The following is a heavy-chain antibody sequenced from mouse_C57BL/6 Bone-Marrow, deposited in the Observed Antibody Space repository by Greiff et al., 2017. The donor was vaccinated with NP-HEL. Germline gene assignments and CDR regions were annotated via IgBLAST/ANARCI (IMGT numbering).Heavy chain of an antibody. Sequence: EVQLVESGGGLVQPGGSLKLSCAASGFTFSDYYMYWVRQTPEKRLEWVAYISNGGGSTYYPDTVKGRFTISRDNAKNTLYLQMSRLKSEDTAMYYCARKDCTYYYAMDYWGQGTSVTVSS. J-gene: IGHJ4*01. CDR3: ARKDCTYYYAMDY. D-gene: IGHD2-14*01. CDR1: GFTFSDYY. CDR2: ISNGGGST. V-gene: IGHV5-12*01.